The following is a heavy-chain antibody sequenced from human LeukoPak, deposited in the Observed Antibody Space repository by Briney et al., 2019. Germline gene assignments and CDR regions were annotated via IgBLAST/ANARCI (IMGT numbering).Heavy chain of an antibody. CDR2: MNPNSGNT. Sequence: GASVKVSCKASGYTFTSYDINWVRQATGQGLEWMGWMNPNSGNTGYAQKFQGRVTITRNTSISTAYMELSRLRSDDTAVYYCAREKVYYDSSGPGYWGQGTLVTVSS. CDR1: GYTFTSYD. J-gene: IGHJ4*02. V-gene: IGHV1-8*03. CDR3: AREKVYYDSSGPGY. D-gene: IGHD3-22*01.